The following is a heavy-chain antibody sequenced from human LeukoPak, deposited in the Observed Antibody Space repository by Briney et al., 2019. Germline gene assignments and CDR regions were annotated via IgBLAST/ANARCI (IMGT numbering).Heavy chain of an antibody. V-gene: IGHV3-23*03. CDR1: GFTFSSYA. J-gene: IGHJ6*04. CDR3: AKDRVDWLSYGVDV. Sequence: GGSLRLSCAASGFTFSSYAMSWVRQAPGKGLEWVSVIYSGGSTYYADSVKGRFTIFRDNSKNTLYLQMNNLRAEDTAVYYCAKDRVDWLSYGVDVWGKGTTVTVSS. D-gene: IGHD3-9*01. CDR2: IYSGGST.